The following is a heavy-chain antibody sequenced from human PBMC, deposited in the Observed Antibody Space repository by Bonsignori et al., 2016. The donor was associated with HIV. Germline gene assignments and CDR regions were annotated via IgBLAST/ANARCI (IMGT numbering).Heavy chain of an antibody. V-gene: IGHV3-23*03. J-gene: IGHJ4*02. CDR3: AKVGIAAAARIHFDY. CDR2: IYSAGSST. D-gene: IGHD6-13*01. CDR1: GFTFSSYA. Sequence: GGSLRLSCAASGFTFSSYAMSWVRQAPGKGLEWVSLIYSAGSSTYYADSVKGRFTISRDNSKNTLYLQMNSLRAEDTAVYYCAKVGIAAAARIHFDYWGQGTLVTVSS.